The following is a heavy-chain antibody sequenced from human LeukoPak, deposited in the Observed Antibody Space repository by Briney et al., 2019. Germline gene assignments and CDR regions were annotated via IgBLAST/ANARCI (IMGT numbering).Heavy chain of an antibody. D-gene: IGHD6-19*01. V-gene: IGHV1-18*01. J-gene: IGHJ1*01. Sequence: ASVKVSRKASGYTFTSYGISWVRQAPGQGLEWMGRISAYNGNTNYAQKLQGRVTMTTDTSTSTAYMELRSLRSDDTAVYYCATDSSGYAEYFQHWGQGTLVTVSS. CDR3: ATDSSGYAEYFQH. CDR1: GYTFTSYG. CDR2: ISAYNGNT.